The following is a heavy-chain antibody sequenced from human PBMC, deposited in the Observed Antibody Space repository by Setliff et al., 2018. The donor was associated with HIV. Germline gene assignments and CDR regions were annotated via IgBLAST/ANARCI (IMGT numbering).Heavy chain of an antibody. V-gene: IGHV1-69*06. CDR3: ANSVTDASYWYFIH. D-gene: IGHD4-17*01. CDR1: GGTFSSYA. J-gene: IGHJ2*01. Sequence: SVKVSCKASGGTFSSYAISWVRQAPGQGLEWMGRIIPIFGTANYAQKFQGRVTITADKSTSTAYMELSSLRSEDTAVYYCANSVTDASYWYFIHWGRGSPVTVS. CDR2: IIPIFGTA.